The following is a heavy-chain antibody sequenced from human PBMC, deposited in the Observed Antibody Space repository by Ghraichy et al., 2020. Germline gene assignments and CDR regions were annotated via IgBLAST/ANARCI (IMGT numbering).Heavy chain of an antibody. V-gene: IGHV3-53*01. D-gene: IGHD5-18*01. CDR2: IYTGGGT. Sequence: GGSLRLSCAASGFTVSSHYMSWVRQAPGKGLDWVSVIYTGGGTFYADSVKGRFTVSRDSSKNTLYLQMNSLRAEDTAVYYCASVDTVMVGRMRAFDIWGQGTMVTVSS. J-gene: IGHJ3*02. CDR3: ASVDTVMVGRMRAFDI. CDR1: GFTVSSHY.